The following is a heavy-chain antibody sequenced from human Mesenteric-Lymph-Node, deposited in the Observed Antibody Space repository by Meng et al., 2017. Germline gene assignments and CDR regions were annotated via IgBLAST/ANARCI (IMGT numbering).Heavy chain of an antibody. CDR1: GGSISSGDYY. J-gene: IGHJ5*02. Sequence: QGQLQESGPGLVKPSQTLSLTCTVSGGSISSGDYYWSWIRQPSGKGLEWIGYIYYSGSTYSNASLKSRVTISIDRSKNQFSLKLSSVTAADTAVYYCARDRKHYGERGWFDPWGQGTLVTVSS. V-gene: IGHV4-30-4*01. D-gene: IGHD4-17*01. CDR3: ARDRKHYGERGWFDP. CDR2: IYYSGST.